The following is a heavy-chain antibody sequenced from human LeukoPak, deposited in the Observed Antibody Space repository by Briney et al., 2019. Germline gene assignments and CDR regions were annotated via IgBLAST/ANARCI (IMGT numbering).Heavy chain of an antibody. CDR2: IYPGDSDT. J-gene: IGHJ4*02. D-gene: IGHD5-18*01. CDR3: ARSLTVAREYNYGYGY. V-gene: IGHV5-51*01. CDR1: GSSFPTYW. Sequence: GASLHISGKGSGSSFPTYWIGWVRQLPGKGLDWMGIIYPGDSDTRYSPSFQGQVTISADKSISTAYLQWSSLKDSDTAMYYCARSLTVAREYNYGYGYWGQGTLVTVSS.